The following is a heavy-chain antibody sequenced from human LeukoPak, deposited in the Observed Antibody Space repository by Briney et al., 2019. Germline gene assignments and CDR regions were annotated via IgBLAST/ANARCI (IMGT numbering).Heavy chain of an antibody. D-gene: IGHD2-2*01. J-gene: IGHJ4*02. Sequence: GESLKISCQGSGYSFINYWIGWVRQMPGKGLEWMGSIYPGYSDTIYSPSFQGQVTISADKSISTAYLQWRSLKASDTAMYYCARHGGDCSSTICSYPFDYWGQGPLVPVSS. CDR2: IYPGYSDT. CDR1: GYSFINYW. CDR3: ARHGGDCSSTICSYPFDY. V-gene: IGHV5-51*01.